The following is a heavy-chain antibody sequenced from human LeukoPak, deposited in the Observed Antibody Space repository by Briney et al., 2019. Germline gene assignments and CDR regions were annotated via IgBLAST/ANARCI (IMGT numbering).Heavy chain of an antibody. CDR3: ARAYYYDSSGYYCGGAIVY. CDR1: GFTFSSYS. CDR2: ISSSSSYI. D-gene: IGHD3-22*01. J-gene: IGHJ4*02. V-gene: IGHV3-21*01. Sequence: GGSLRLSCAASGFTFSSYSMNWVRQAPGKGLEWVSSISSSSSYIYYADSVKGRFTISRDNAKNSLYLQMNSLRAEDTAVYYCARAYYYDSSGYYCGGAIVYWGQGTLVTVSS.